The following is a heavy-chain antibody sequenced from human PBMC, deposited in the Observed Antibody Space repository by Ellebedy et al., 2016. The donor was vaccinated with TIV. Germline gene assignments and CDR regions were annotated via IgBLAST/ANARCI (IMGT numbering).Heavy chain of an antibody. CDR3: ANTRFCSGGSCYFDF. D-gene: IGHD2-15*01. CDR1: GYNFSRYW. V-gene: IGHV5-51*01. Sequence: GESLKISCKGSGYNFSRYWIGWVRQMPGKGLEWMGIIYPGDSDPRYNPSFQGQVTISADKSISTAYLHWSSLKASDTAMYYCANTRFCSGGSCYFDFWGQGTLVTVSS. CDR2: IYPGDSDP. J-gene: IGHJ4*02.